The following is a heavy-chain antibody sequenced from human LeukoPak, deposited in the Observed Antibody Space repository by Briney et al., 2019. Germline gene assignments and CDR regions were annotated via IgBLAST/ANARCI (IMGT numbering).Heavy chain of an antibody. V-gene: IGHV3-23*01. CDR3: AKGSSFVVVPAAMGRKGYYYYMDV. Sequence: GGSLRLSCAASGFTFSSYAMSWVRQAPGKGLEWVSAISGSGGDSTYYAHSVKGRFTISRDNSKNTLYLQMNSLRAEDTAVYYCAKGSSFVVVPAAMGRKGYYYYMDVWGKGTTVTVSS. CDR1: GFTFSSYA. D-gene: IGHD2-2*01. J-gene: IGHJ6*03. CDR2: ISGSGGDST.